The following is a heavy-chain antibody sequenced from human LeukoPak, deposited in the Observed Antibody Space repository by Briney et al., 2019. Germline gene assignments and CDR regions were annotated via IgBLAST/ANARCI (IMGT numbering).Heavy chain of an antibody. CDR1: GGSISSYY. V-gene: IGHV4-59*08. CDR3: ARHGERQRVRRWFDS. CDR2: MYYSGSP. D-gene: IGHD6-13*01. Sequence: PSETLSLTCTVSGGSISSYYWSWIRQPPGKGLEWIGYMYYSGSPNYNPALKSRVTISVDRSTNQLSLKLSSVTPADTAVYYCARHGERQRVRRWFDSWGQGTLVTVSS. J-gene: IGHJ5*01.